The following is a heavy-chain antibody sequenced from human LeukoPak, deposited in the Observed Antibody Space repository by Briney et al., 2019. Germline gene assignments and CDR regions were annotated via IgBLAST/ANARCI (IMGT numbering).Heavy chain of an antibody. D-gene: IGHD3-22*01. Sequence: PGGSLRLSCAASGFTFSSYAMSWVRQAPGKGLEWVSAISGSGGSTYYADSVKGRFTISRDNSKNTLYLQMNSLRAEDAAVYYCARDYYDSSGPSDYWGQGTLVTVSS. CDR2: ISGSGGST. CDR1: GFTFSSYA. CDR3: ARDYYDSSGPSDY. V-gene: IGHV3-23*01. J-gene: IGHJ4*02.